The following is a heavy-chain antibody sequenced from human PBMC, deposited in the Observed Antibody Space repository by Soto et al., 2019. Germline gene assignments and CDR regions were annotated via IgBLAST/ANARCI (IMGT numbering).Heavy chain of an antibody. J-gene: IGHJ4*02. D-gene: IGHD3-10*01. CDR2: ISGSGGST. CDR3: AKEGYGSGSYSPGVVDY. V-gene: IGHV3-23*01. CDR1: GFTFGTYA. Sequence: EVLLLESGGGVVQPGGSLRVSCAASGFTFGTYAMSWVRQAPGKGLEWVSGISGSGGSTYHEDSVKGRFTISRDNYKNTLYLQMESRRVEDTAVYYCAKEGYGSGSYSPGVVDYWGQGTLVTVSS.